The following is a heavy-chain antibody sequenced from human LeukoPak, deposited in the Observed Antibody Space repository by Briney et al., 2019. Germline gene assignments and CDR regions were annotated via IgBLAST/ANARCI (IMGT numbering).Heavy chain of an antibody. CDR2: IIPIFGTA. CDR3: ARDFGNERG. D-gene: IGHD3-3*01. Sequence: GASAKVSRKPSRDTFTRYAISSVSDALGQGLEWMGGIIPIFGTANYAQKFQGRVTITADEPTSTAYMELSSLRSEDTAVYYCARDFGNERGWGQGTLVTVSS. V-gene: IGHV1-69*13. J-gene: IGHJ4*02. CDR1: RDTFTRYA.